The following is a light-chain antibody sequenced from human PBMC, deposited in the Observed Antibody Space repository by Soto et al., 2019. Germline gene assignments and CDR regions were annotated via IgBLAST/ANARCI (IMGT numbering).Light chain of an antibody. CDR1: SSNIGTGSD. J-gene: IGLJ1*01. V-gene: IGLV1-40*01. CDR2: GNS. CDR3: QSYDSSLSSPYV. Sequence: QSVLTQPPSVSGAPGQRVTISCTGSSSNIGTGSDVHWYQQLPGTAPKLLIYGNSNRPSGVPDRFSGSLSGTSASLAITGLQAEDEADYYCQSYDSSLSSPYVFGTGTKVTV.